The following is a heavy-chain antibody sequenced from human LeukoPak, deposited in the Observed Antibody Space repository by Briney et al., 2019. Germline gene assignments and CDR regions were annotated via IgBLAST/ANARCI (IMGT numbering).Heavy chain of an antibody. CDR2: ISGSGGST. D-gene: IGHD2-2*01. V-gene: IGHV3-23*01. CDR3: AKWGYCSSTSCYAGRFDP. Sequence: HPGGSLRLSCAASGFTLSSYAMSWVRQAPGKGLEWVSAISGSGGSTYYADSVKGRFTISRDNSKNTLYLQMNSLRAEDTAVYYCAKWGYCSSTSCYAGRFDPWGQGTLVTVSS. CDR1: GFTLSSYA. J-gene: IGHJ5*02.